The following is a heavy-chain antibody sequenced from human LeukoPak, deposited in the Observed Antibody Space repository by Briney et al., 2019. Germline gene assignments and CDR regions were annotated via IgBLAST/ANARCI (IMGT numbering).Heavy chain of an antibody. CDR1: XXXXXXXT. D-gene: IGHD3-22*01. V-gene: IGHV3-30-3*01. Sequence: PGRSLSLSCAAXXXXXXXXTXXXXXXXPXXXLXXXALISYDGNXXXYXDSVKGRFTISRDXSKNTLYLQVSSLRAEDTAVYYCARRSIADSSSFDYWGQGTLVTVSS. J-gene: IGHJ4*02. CDR3: ARRSIADSSSFDY. CDR2: ISYDGNXX.